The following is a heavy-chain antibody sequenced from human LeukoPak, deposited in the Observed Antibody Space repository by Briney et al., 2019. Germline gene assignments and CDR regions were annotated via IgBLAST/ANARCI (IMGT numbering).Heavy chain of an antibody. D-gene: IGHD3-9*01. J-gene: IGHJ5*02. CDR1: GYTLTELS. CDR3: ATVKYYDILTGYSTGWFDP. CDR2: FDPEDGET. V-gene: IGHV1-24*01. Sequence: AASVKVPCNVSGYTLTELSMHWVRQAPGKGLEWMGGFDPEDGETIYAQKFQGRVTMTEDTSTDTAYMELSSLRSEDTAVYYCATVKYYDILTGYSTGWFDPWGQGTLVTVSS.